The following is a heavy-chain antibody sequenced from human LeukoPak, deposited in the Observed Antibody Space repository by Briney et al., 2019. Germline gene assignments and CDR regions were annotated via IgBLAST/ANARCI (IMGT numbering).Heavy chain of an antibody. D-gene: IGHD2-2*01. CDR1: GFTFSSYA. CDR2: ISGGGGTT. CDR3: AKMLGFCTSISCYFYFDL. J-gene: IGHJ2*01. Sequence: GRSLRLSCAASGFTFSSYAMSWVRQAPGKGLEWVSTISGGGGTTYYADSVKGRFTISRDNSKDTLYLQMNSLRAEDTAVYYCAKMLGFCTSISCYFYFDLWGRGTLVTVSS. V-gene: IGHV3-23*01.